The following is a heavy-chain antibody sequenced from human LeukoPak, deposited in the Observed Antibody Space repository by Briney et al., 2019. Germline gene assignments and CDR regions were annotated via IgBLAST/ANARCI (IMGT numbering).Heavy chain of an antibody. J-gene: IGHJ4*02. Sequence: GGSLRLSCAASGFTVSSNYMTWVRQAPGKGLEWVSVIFSGGNTFYPDSVKGRFTISRDNSKNTLYLQMNSLRAKDTAVYYCARGFSSSWDSYFDYWGQGTLVTVSS. CDR3: ARGFSSSWDSYFDY. D-gene: IGHD6-13*01. CDR2: IFSGGNT. CDR1: GFTVSSNY. V-gene: IGHV3-53*01.